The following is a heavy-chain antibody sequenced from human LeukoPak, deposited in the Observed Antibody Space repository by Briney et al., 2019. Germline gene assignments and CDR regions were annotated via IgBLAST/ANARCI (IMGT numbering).Heavy chain of an antibody. J-gene: IGHJ4*02. CDR2: INPNSGGT. Sequence: ALVKVSCKASGYTFTGYYMHWVRQAPGQGLEWMGWINPNSGGTNYAQKFQGRVTMTRDTSISTAYMELSRLRSDDTAVYYCARPRYSSGWYYFDYWGQGTLVTDSS. D-gene: IGHD6-19*01. CDR1: GYTFTGYY. V-gene: IGHV1-2*02. CDR3: ARPRYSSGWYYFDY.